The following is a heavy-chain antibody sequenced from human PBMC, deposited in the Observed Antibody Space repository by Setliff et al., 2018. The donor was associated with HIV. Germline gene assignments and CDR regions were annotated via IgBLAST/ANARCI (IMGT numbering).Heavy chain of an antibody. J-gene: IGHJ3*02. CDR3: ARLKPPYCSSRSCYWGAFDI. D-gene: IGHD2-2*01. V-gene: IGHV4-39*07. CDR1: GGSISRSSYY. CDR2: IFHSAAT. Sequence: SETLSLTCTVSGGSISRSSYYWGWIRQPPGKGLEWIGSIFHSAATNYNPSLKSRVTISVDTSKNQFSLKLSSVTAADTAVYYCARLKPPYCSSRSCYWGAFDIWGQGAMVTVSS.